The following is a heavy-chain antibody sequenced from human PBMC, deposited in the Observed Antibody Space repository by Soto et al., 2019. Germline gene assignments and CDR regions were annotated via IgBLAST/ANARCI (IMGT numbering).Heavy chain of an antibody. CDR1: GLTISGFW. V-gene: IGHV3-74*01. CDR2: INSDATST. Sequence: PGGSLRLSCADSGLTISGFWMHWVRQAPGKGLVWVSRINSDATSTTYAASVKGRFTISRDNAENTLYLQMNSLTVDDTAVYFCTRGYSGYGNFDYWVQGALVTVSS. D-gene: IGHD5-12*01. CDR3: TRGYSGYGNFDY. J-gene: IGHJ4*02.